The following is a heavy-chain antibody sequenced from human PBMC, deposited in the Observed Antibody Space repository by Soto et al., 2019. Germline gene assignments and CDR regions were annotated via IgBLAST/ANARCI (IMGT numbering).Heavy chain of an antibody. J-gene: IGHJ4*02. CDR1: GFTVSTYG. D-gene: IGHD2-21*01. V-gene: IGHV3-30*03. CDR2: ISRDGGTI. Sequence: QVQLVESGGGVVQPGRSLRLSCAVSGFTVSTYGMHWVRQAPGKGLEWVAVISRDGGTIYYADSVKGRVTISRDNSRKTLFLELNSLRGDDMAVYYCSGEVASGYWGQGTLVTVSS. CDR3: SGEVASGY.